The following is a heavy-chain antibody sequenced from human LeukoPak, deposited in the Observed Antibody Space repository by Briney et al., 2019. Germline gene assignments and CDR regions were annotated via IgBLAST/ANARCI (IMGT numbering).Heavy chain of an antibody. Sequence: ASVKVSCKASGYTFTGYYMHWVRQAPGQGLEWMGRINPNSGGTNYAQKLQGRVTMTTDTSTSTAYMELRSLRSDDTAVYYCARVGYFDWLPHYRDFDYWGQGTLVTVSS. CDR1: GYTFTGYY. V-gene: IGHV1-2*06. CDR2: INPNSGGT. D-gene: IGHD3-9*01. J-gene: IGHJ4*02. CDR3: ARVGYFDWLPHYRDFDY.